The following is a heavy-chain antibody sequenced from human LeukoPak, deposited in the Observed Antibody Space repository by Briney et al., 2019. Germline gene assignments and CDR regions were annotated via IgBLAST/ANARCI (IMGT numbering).Heavy chain of an antibody. Sequence: EASVKVSCKASGYTLTSYDINWVRQATGQGLEWMGWMNPNSGNTGYAQKFQGRVTITRNTSISTAYMELSSLRAEDTAVYYCAVGTTVTTSVDYWGQGTLVTVSS. D-gene: IGHD4-11*01. CDR2: MNPNSGNT. V-gene: IGHV1-8*03. CDR3: AVGTTVTTSVDY. CDR1: GYTLTSYD. J-gene: IGHJ4*02.